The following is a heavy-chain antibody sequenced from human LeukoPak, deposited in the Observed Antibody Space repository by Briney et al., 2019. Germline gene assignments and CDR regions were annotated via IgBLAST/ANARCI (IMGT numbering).Heavy chain of an antibody. V-gene: IGHV1-69*04. CDR3: ARDQLTAPWFDY. CDR2: IIPILGIA. D-gene: IGHD1-1*01. Sequence: GGSLRLSCAASGFTFSSYAISWVRQAPGQGLEWMGRIIPILGIANYAQKFQGRVTITADKSTSTAYMELSSLRSEDTAVYYCARDQLTAPWFDYWGQGTLVTVSS. CDR1: GFTFSSYA. J-gene: IGHJ4*02.